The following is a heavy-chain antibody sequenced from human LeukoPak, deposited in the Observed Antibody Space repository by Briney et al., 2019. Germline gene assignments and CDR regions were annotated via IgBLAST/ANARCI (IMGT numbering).Heavy chain of an antibody. V-gene: IGHV4-59*01. J-gene: IGHJ4*02. D-gene: IGHD5-12*01. Sequence: SETLSLTCTVSADSINSNFWSWIRQPPGKGLEWIGYISYSGSATYNPSLKSRVTISIDTSKSQFSLRLTSVTAADTAVYYCARGYSGYHHTPFDYWGQGTLVTVSS. CDR1: ADSINSNF. CDR2: ISYSGSA. CDR3: ARGYSGYHHTPFDY.